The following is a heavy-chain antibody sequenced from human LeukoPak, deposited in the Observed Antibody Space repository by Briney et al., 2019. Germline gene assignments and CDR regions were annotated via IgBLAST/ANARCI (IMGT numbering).Heavy chain of an antibody. J-gene: IGHJ6*03. V-gene: IGHV4-59*01. D-gene: IGHD2-15*01. CDR1: GFTFSSVC. CDR2: IYYSGST. Sequence: PGGSLRLSCAASGFTFSSVCMHWVRQAPGKGLEWIGYIYYSGSTNYNPSLKSRVTISVDTSKNQFSLKLSSVTAADTAVYYCARSVEGYCSGGSCYSYYYYMDVWGKGTTVTVSS. CDR3: ARSVEGYCSGGSCYSYYYYMDV.